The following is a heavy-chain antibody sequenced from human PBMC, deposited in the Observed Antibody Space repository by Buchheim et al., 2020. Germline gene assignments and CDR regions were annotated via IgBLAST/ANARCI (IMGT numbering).Heavy chain of an antibody. D-gene: IGHD2-15*01. CDR1: GGSISSYY. CDR2: IYYSGST. V-gene: IGHV4-59*01. CDR3: ARAYCSGGSCYSAYNWFDP. J-gene: IGHJ5*02. Sequence: QVQLQESGPGLVKPSETLSLTCTVSGGSISSYYWSWIRQPPGKGLEWIGYIYYSGSTNYNPSLKSRVTISVDTSKNQFSLKLSSVTAADTAVYYCARAYCSGGSCYSAYNWFDPWGQGTL.